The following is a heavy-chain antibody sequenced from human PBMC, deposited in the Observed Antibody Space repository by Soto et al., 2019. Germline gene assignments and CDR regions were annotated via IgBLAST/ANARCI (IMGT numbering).Heavy chain of an antibody. Sequence: GASVKVSCKASGYTFTSYGMRWVRQAPGQGLEWMGWISAYNGNTNYAQKLQGRVTMTTDTSTSTAYMELRSLRSDDTAVYYCASYPLGYYDSSGYHYGMDVWGQGTTVTVSS. CDR1: GYTFTSYG. D-gene: IGHD3-22*01. CDR3: ASYPLGYYDSSGYHYGMDV. CDR2: ISAYNGNT. V-gene: IGHV1-18*01. J-gene: IGHJ6*02.